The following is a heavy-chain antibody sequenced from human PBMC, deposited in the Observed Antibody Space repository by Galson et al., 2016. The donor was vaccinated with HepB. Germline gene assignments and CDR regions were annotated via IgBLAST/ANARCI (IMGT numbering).Heavy chain of an antibody. Sequence: SLRLSCAASGFTFSDYYMHWVRQGSGRGLMWVSRISSDGNTTTYADSVKGRFTISRDNSKNTLYLQMNSLRAEDTAVYYCARLSWQWLVPKFDYWGQGTLVTVSS. V-gene: IGHV3-74*01. CDR2: ISSDGNTT. J-gene: IGHJ4*02. CDR3: ARLSWQWLVPKFDY. CDR1: GFTFSDYY. D-gene: IGHD6-19*01.